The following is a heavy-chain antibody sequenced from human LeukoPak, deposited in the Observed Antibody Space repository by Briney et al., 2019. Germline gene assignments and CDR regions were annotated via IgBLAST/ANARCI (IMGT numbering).Heavy chain of an antibody. CDR2: IYSGGST. D-gene: IGHD4-17*01. CDR3: ARTTPTVTTIYYYYGMDV. V-gene: IGHV3-66*01. J-gene: IGHJ6*02. Sequence: GGSLRLSCAASGFTVSSNYMSWVRQAPGKGLEWVSVIYSGGSTYYADSAKGRFTISRDNSKNTLYLQMNSLRAEDTAVYYCARTTPTVTTIYYYYGMDVWGQGTTVTVSS. CDR1: GFTVSSNY.